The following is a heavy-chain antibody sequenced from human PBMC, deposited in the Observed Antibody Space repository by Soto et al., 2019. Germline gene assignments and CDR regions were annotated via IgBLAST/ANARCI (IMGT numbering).Heavy chain of an antibody. CDR2: IYPSDSDT. CDR3: ARGGVSTRTFDY. D-gene: IGHD1-1*01. CDR1: GSNFAGYW. J-gene: IGHJ4*02. V-gene: IGHV5-51*01. Sequence: GESLKISCKGSGSNFAGYWIAWVRQMPGKGLELMGIIYPSDSDTRYRPSFQGQVTISADKSISSAYLQWSSLRASDTAMYYCARGGVSTRTFDYWGQGTPVTVS.